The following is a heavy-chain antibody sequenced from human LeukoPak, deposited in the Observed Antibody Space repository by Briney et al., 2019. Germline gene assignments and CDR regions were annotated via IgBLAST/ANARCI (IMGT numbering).Heavy chain of an antibody. Sequence: GGSLRLSCAASGFTVNSSYMSWVRQAPGKGLEWVSVIYSGGSTYYADSVKGRFTISRDNAKNTLYLQMSSLRAEDTAVYYCARASLGSGWYYHFDYWGQGTLVTVSS. CDR2: IYSGGST. D-gene: IGHD6-19*01. CDR3: ARASLGSGWYYHFDY. CDR1: GFTVNSSY. J-gene: IGHJ4*02. V-gene: IGHV3-53*01.